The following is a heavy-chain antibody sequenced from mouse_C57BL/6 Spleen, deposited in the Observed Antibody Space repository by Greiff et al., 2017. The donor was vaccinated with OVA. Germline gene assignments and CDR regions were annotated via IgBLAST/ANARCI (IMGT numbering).Heavy chain of an antibody. J-gene: IGHJ4*01. CDR2: ISDGGSYT. Sequence: EVHLVESGGGLVKPGGSLKLSCAASGFTFSSYAMSWVRQTPEKRLEWVATISDGGSYTYYPDNVKGRFTISRDNAKNNLYLQMSHLKSEDTAMYYCASYDYDEWDYWGQGTSVTVSS. V-gene: IGHV5-4*01. CDR1: GFTFSSYA. D-gene: IGHD2-4*01. CDR3: ASYDYDEWDY.